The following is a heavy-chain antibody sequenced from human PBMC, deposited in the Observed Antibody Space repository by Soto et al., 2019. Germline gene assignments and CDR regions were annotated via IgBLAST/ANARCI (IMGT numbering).Heavy chain of an antibody. CDR2: IGTAGDT. CDR3: ARASAGYSSSWHYYGMDV. CDR1: GFTFSSYD. D-gene: IGHD6-13*01. V-gene: IGHV3-13*01. Sequence: PGGSLRLSCAASGFTFSSYDMHWVRQATGKGLEWVSAIGTAGDTYYPGSVKGRFTISRENAKNSLYLQMNSLRAGDTAVYYCARASAGYSSSWHYYGMDVWGQGTTVTVS. J-gene: IGHJ6*02.